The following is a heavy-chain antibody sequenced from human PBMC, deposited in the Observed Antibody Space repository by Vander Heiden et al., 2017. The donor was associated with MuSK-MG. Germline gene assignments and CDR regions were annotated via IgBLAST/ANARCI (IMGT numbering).Heavy chain of an antibody. J-gene: IGHJ3*02. V-gene: IGHV1-2*02. D-gene: IGHD2-2*01. CDR2: INPNSGGT. CDR1: GYTFTGYY. CDR3: ARDTALRSGQLLDIAFDI. Sequence: QVQLVQSGAEVKKPGASVKVSCKASGYTFTGYYMHWVRQAPGQGLEWMGWINPNSGGTKYAKKLHGRVTMTRDTSISTAYRELSRLRSEETAVYYCARDTALRSGQLLDIAFDIWGQGTMVTVSS.